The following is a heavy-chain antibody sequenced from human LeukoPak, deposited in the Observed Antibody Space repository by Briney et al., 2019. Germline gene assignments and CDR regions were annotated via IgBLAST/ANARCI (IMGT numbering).Heavy chain of an antibody. CDR3: ARVRDDSSGYYSHHDY. V-gene: IGHV1-18*01. D-gene: IGHD3-22*01. Sequence: ASVKVSCEASGYTLTSYGINWMRQAPGQGLEWMGWISTQSGNTNYAQKVQGRLTLTTDRSTNTAYMELSSLRSEDTAVYYCARVRDDSSGYYSHHDYWGQGTLVTVSS. J-gene: IGHJ4*02. CDR1: GYTLTSYG. CDR2: ISTQSGNT.